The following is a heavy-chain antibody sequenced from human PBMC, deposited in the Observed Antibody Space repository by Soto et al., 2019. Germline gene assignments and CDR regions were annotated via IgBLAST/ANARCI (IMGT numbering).Heavy chain of an antibody. V-gene: IGHV1-69*13. D-gene: IGHD3-10*01. Sequence: SVKVSCKASGGTFSSYAISWVRQAPGQGLEWMGGIIPIFGTANYAQKFQGRVTITADESTSTAYMELSSLRSEDTAVYYCARVPPKDYYGSGSEYFDYWGQGTLVTVSS. J-gene: IGHJ4*02. CDR2: IIPIFGTA. CDR3: ARVPPKDYYGSGSEYFDY. CDR1: GGTFSSYA.